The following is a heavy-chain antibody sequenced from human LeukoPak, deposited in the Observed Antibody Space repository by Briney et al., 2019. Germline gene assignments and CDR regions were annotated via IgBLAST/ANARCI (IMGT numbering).Heavy chain of an antibody. CDR2: IYYSGST. D-gene: IGHD6-13*01. J-gene: IGHJ4*02. V-gene: IGHV4-38-2*02. Sequence: SETLSLTCTVSGYSISSGYYWGWIRQPPGKGLEWIGSIYYSGSTYYNPSLKSRVTISVDTSKNQFSLKLSSVTAADTAVYYCARDKVAAGTAYDYWGQGTLVTVSS. CDR3: ARDKVAAGTAYDY. CDR1: GYSISSGYY.